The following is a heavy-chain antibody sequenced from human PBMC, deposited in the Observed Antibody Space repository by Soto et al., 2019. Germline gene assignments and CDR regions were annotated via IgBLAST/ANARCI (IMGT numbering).Heavy chain of an antibody. CDR2: IDPSDSYT. Sequence: PRESLKISCKGSGYSFTSYWISWVRQMPGKGLEWMGRIDPSDSYTNYSPSFQGHVTISADKSISTAYLQWSSLKASDTAMYYCAAGVVGATTPLFDYWGQGTLVTVSS. CDR3: AAGVVGATTPLFDY. CDR1: GYSFTSYW. D-gene: IGHD1-26*01. J-gene: IGHJ4*02. V-gene: IGHV5-10-1*01.